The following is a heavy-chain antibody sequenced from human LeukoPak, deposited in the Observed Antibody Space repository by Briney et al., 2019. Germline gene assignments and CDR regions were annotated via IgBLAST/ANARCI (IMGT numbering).Heavy chain of an antibody. J-gene: IGHJ5*02. V-gene: IGHV3-21*06. D-gene: IGHD1-26*01. CDR3: ARALIVGATYWFDP. CDR2: ISSTSISI. Sequence: GGSLRLSCAASGFSISTYSMNWVRQAPGKGLEWVSFISSTSISIYYADSVKGRFTITRDNARNSLYLQMDSLRAGDTAVYYCARALIVGATYWFDPWGQGTLVTVSS. CDR1: GFSISTYS.